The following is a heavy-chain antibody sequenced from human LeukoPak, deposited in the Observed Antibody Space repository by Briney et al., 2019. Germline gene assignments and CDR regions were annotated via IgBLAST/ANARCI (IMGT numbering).Heavy chain of an antibody. J-gene: IGHJ4*02. CDR1: GFTFSSYD. CDR3: LLTYCGDDCYRLWDY. V-gene: IGHV3-13*04. Sequence: GGSLRLSCAASGFTFSSYDMHWVRQATGKGLEWVSAIGTAGDTYYPGSVKGRFTISRENVKNSLYLQMNSLRAGDTAVYYCLLTYCGDDCYRLWDYCGQGTLVTVSS. CDR2: IGTAGDT. D-gene: IGHD2-21*02.